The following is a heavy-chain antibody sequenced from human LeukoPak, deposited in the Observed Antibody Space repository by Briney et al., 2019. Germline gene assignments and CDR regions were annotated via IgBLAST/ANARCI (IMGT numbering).Heavy chain of an antibody. CDR2: MNPNSGNT. CDR3: ARAGFTSSTSYN. CDR1: GYTFTSYD. Sequence: ASVKVSCKASGYTFTSYDINWVRQATGQGLEWMGWMNPNSGNTGYAQKFQGRVTITRNTSTSTAYMELSSLRSEDTAVYYCARAGFTSSTSYNWGQGTLVTVSS. D-gene: IGHD2-2*01. V-gene: IGHV1-8*01. J-gene: IGHJ4*02.